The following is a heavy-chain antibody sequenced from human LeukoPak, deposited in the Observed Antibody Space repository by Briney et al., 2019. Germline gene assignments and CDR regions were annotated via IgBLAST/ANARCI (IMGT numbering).Heavy chain of an antibody. CDR3: ARGEALVRGYGMDV. V-gene: IGHV4-59*01. CDR2: IYYSGST. CDR1: GGSISSYY. D-gene: IGHD3-10*01. J-gene: IGHJ6*02. Sequence: PSETLSLTCTVSGGSISSYYWSWIRQPPGKGLEWIGYIYYSGSTNYNPSLKSRVTISVDTSKNQFSLKPSSVTAADTAVYYCARGEALVRGYGMDVWGQGTTVTVSS.